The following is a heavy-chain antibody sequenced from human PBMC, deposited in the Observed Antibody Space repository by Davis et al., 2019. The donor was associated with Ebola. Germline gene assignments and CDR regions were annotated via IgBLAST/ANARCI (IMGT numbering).Heavy chain of an antibody. CDR3: AKDGELSH. J-gene: IGHJ4*02. V-gene: IGHV3-30*04. D-gene: IGHD3-10*01. CDR1: GFTFSGKA. CDR2: ISYDGSNK. Sequence: GESLKISCAASGFTFSGKAMHWVRQAPGKGLEWVAVISYDGSNKYYADSVKGRFTISRDNSKNTLYLQMNSLRAEDTAVYYCAKDGELSHWGQGTLVTVSS.